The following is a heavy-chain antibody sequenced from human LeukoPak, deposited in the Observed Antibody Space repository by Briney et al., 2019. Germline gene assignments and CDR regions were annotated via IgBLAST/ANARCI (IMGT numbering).Heavy chain of an antibody. D-gene: IGHD2-21*02. CDR1: GYTFTSYD. CDR2: MNPNSGNT. CDR3: ARGGVTATPIDY. J-gene: IGHJ4*02. V-gene: IGHV1-8*01. Sequence: ASVKVSCKASGYTFTSYDINWVRQATGQGLEWMGWMNPNSGNTGYAQKFQGRVTMTRNTSISTAYMELSSLRSEDTAVYYCARGGVTATPIDYWGQGTLVTVSS.